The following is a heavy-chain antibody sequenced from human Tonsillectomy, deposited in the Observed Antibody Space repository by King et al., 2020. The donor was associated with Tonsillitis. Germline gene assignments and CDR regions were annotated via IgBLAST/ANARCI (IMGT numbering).Heavy chain of an antibody. CDR2: ISYIGST. CDR3: ASTKHIVVVTAIPLFDY. V-gene: IGHV4-30-4*01. J-gene: IGHJ4*02. Sequence: VQLQESGPGLVKPSQTLSLTCTVSGGSISSGDYYLSWIRQPPGKGLEWIGDISYIGSTYYNPSLKSRVTISVDTSKNQFSLKLSSVTAAATAVYYCASTKHIVVVTAIPLFDYWGQGTLVTVSS. CDR1: GGSISSGDYY. D-gene: IGHD2-21*02.